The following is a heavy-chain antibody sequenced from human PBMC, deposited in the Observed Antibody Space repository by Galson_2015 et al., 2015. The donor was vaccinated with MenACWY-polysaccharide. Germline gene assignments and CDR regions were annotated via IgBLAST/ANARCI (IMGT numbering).Heavy chain of an antibody. CDR1: GGTFSSYA. CDR3: ARASQWGGWELLRRWFDP. D-gene: IGHD1-26*01. CDR2: IIPIFGTA. Sequence: SVKVSCKASGGTFSSYAISWVRQAPGQGLEWMGGIIPIFGTANYAQKFQGRVTITADESTSTAYMELSSLRSEDTAVYYCARASQWGGWELLRRWFDPWGQGTLVTVSS. J-gene: IGHJ5*02. V-gene: IGHV1-69*13.